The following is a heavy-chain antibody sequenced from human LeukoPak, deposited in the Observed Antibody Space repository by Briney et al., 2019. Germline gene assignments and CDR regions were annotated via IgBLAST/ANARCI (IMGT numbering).Heavy chain of an antibody. Sequence: GGSLRLSCAASGFTFSSYGIHWVRQPPGKGLEWVAVISYHESNKYYADSVRGRFTISRDNAKNSLYLQMNSLRAEDTAVYYCAELGITMIGGVWGKGTTVTISS. CDR3: AELGITMIGGV. CDR2: ISYHESNK. CDR1: GFTFSSYG. D-gene: IGHD3-10*02. V-gene: IGHV3-30*18. J-gene: IGHJ6*04.